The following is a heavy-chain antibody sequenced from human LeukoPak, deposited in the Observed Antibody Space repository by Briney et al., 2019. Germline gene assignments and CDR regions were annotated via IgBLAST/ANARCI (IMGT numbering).Heavy chain of an antibody. Sequence: GGSLRLSCAASGFTFSDYYMSWIRQAPGKGLEWVSYISSSGSTIYYADSVKGRLTISRDNAKNSLYLQMSSLRAEDTAVYYCARDIAMVRGNDYWGQGTLVTVSS. CDR3: ARDIAMVRGNDY. J-gene: IGHJ4*02. CDR2: ISSSGSTI. V-gene: IGHV3-11*04. D-gene: IGHD3-10*01. CDR1: GFTFSDYY.